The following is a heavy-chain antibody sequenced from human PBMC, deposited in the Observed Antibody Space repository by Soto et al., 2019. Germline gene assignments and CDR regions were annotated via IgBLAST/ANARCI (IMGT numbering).Heavy chain of an antibody. D-gene: IGHD2-2*01. Sequence: SETLSLTCTVSGGSISSGGYYWSWIRQHPGKGLEWIGYIYYSGSTYYNPSLKSRVTISVDTSKNQFSLKLSSVTAADTAVYYCARGEPSGYCSSTSCYASLDAFDIWGQGTMVTVSS. V-gene: IGHV4-31*03. CDR2: IYYSGST. CDR1: GGSISSGGYY. J-gene: IGHJ3*02. CDR3: ARGEPSGYCSSTSCYASLDAFDI.